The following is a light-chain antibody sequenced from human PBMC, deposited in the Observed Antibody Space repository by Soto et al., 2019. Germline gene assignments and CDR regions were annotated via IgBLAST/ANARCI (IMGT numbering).Light chain of an antibody. Sequence: DIKMTQFPSSFSASVGDRVTITCKRSQNINNYLNWYQQKPGRAPKLLIYDASNLEAGVPSRFRGSGSGTDFTFTISRLQPEDIATYYCQQYENLPTFGQGTRVEIK. V-gene: IGKV1-33*01. CDR1: QNINNY. CDR3: QQYENLPT. J-gene: IGKJ5*01. CDR2: DAS.